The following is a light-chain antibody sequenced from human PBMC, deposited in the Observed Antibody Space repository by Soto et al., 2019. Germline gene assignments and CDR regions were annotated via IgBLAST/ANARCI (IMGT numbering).Light chain of an antibody. Sequence: QSALTQPPSASGSPGQSVTISCTGTSSDVGGYNYVSWYQQHPGRAPKLMIYEVSARPSGVPDRFSGSKSGNTASLTVSGLQAADEADYYCSSYAGSNNLGFGGGTKVTV. J-gene: IGLJ2*01. V-gene: IGLV2-8*01. CDR2: EVS. CDR1: SSDVGGYNY. CDR3: SSYAGSNNLG.